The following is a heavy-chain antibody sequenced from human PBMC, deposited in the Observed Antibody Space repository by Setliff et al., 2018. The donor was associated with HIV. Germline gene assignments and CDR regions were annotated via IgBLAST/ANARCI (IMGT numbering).Heavy chain of an antibody. CDR1: GFTFSSYW. CDR2: IKQDGSVK. J-gene: IGHJ4*02. Sequence: GGSLRLSCAASGFTFSSYWMSWVRQAPGKGLEWVANIKQDGSVKYYVDSVKGRFTISRDNAKDSFYLQMNSLRVEDTAVYYCAKERYIYGALNYFDYWGQGTMVTVSS. D-gene: IGHD5-18*01. V-gene: IGHV3-7*01. CDR3: AKERYIYGALNYFDY.